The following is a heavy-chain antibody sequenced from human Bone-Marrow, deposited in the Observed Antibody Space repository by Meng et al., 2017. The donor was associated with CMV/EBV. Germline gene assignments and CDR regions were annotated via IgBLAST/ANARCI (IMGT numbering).Heavy chain of an antibody. V-gene: IGHV3-33*01. D-gene: IGHD1-7*01. J-gene: IGHJ6*02. CDR3: ARDGRSITGTTPQQLNYYYYYGMDV. CDR2: IWYDGSNG. CDR1: GFIFRSYG. Sequence: GESLKISCAASGFIFRSYGMHWVRQAPGKGLEWLAVIWYDGSNGYYGDSVKGRFTISRDNSKNTLYLQMNSLGAEDTAVYYCARDGRSITGTTPQQLNYYYYYGMDVWGQGTTVTVSS.